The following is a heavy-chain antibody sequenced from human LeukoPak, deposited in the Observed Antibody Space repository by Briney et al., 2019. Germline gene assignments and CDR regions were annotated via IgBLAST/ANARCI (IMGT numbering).Heavy chain of an antibody. J-gene: IGHJ6*03. CDR3: ARVPYYYDSSGYYYYYMDV. CDR1: GGSISSYY. D-gene: IGHD3-22*01. V-gene: IGHV4-59*01. Sequence: SETLTLTCTVSGGSISSYYWSWIRQPPGKGLEWIGYIYYSGSTNYNPSLKSRVTISVDTSKNQFSLKLSSVTAADTAVYYCARVPYYYDSSGYYYYYMDVWGKGTTVTVSS. CDR2: IYYSGST.